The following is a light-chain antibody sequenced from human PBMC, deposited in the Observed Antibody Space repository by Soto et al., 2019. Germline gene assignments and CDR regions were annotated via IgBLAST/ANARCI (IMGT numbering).Light chain of an antibody. CDR3: CSFAGSSTPFV. J-gene: IGLJ1*01. CDR1: SSDVGSYNL. CDR2: EGR. V-gene: IGLV2-23*01. Sequence: QSALTQPASVSGSPGQSITISCTGTSSDVGSYNLVSWYQQHPGKAPKGIIYEGRKRPSGVSNRFSGSKSGKTASLTISGLQADDEADYYCCSFAGSSTPFVFGTGTKLTVL.